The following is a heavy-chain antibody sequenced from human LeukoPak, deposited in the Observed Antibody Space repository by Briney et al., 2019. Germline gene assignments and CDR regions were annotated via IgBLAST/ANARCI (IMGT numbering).Heavy chain of an antibody. D-gene: IGHD1-26*01. Sequence: ASVKVSCKASGYTFSTYGLGWVRQAPGQALEWMGWISGSNGNTQYAQKFQGRVTITTDKSTNTAYMELRSLRSDDTAVYYCARDEIVGALRGAFDIWGQGTMVTVSS. V-gene: IGHV1-18*01. CDR3: ARDEIVGALRGAFDI. CDR2: ISGSNGNT. J-gene: IGHJ3*02. CDR1: GYTFSTYG.